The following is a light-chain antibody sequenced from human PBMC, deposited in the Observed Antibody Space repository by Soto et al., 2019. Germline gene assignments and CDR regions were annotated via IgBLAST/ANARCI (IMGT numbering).Light chain of an antibody. CDR1: QSISSK. Sequence: IVMTQSPATLSVSPGERATLSCRASQSISSKLAWYQQKPGQAPRLLIYGASTRATGIPVRFSGSGSGTEFTLTITSLLSEYFAVYYCQEYNNWRPITFGGGTKVEI. V-gene: IGKV3-15*01. J-gene: IGKJ4*01. CDR3: QEYNNWRPIT. CDR2: GAS.